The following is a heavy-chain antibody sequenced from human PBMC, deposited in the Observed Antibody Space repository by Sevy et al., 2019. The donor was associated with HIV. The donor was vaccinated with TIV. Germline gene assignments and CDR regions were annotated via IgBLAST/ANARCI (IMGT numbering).Heavy chain of an antibody. Sequence: GGSLRLSCAASGFTFSSYSMNWVRQAPGKGLEWVSSISSSSSYIYYADSVKGRFTISRDNAKNSLYLQMNSLRAEDTAVYYGGRVGGDPPIYYYMDVWGKGTTVTVSS. CDR1: GFTFSSYS. CDR3: GRVGGDPPIYYYMDV. J-gene: IGHJ6*03. D-gene: IGHD3-10*01. CDR2: ISSSSSYI. V-gene: IGHV3-21*01.